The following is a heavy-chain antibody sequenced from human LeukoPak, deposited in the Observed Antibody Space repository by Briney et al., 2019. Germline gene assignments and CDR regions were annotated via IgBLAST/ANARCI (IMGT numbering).Heavy chain of an antibody. CDR2: INNDGSGT. CDR3: ARDNYYRLDF. J-gene: IGHJ4*02. CDR1: GFSFSTTW. D-gene: IGHD4-11*01. Sequence: PGGSLRLSCAASGFSFSTTWMHWVRQVPGKGLVWVSLINNDGSGTGFADSVKGRFTISRDNAKNTLYLQMNSLRAEDTAVYYCARDNYYRLDFWGQGALVTVSS. V-gene: IGHV3-74*01.